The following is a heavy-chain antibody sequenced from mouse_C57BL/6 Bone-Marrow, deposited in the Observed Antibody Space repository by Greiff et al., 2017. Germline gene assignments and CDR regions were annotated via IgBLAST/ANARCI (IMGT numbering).Heavy chain of an antibody. CDR1: GFNIKDDY. V-gene: IGHV14-4*01. Sequence: EVQLQQSGAELVRPGASVKLSCTASGFNIKDDYMHWVKQRPEQGLEWIGWIDPENGDTEYASKFQGKATITADTSSNTAYLQLSSLTSEDTAVYYCTTGYYSSFHWDFDVWGTGTTVTVSS. CDR2: IDPENGDT. CDR3: TTGYYSSFHWDFDV. D-gene: IGHD2-5*01. J-gene: IGHJ1*03.